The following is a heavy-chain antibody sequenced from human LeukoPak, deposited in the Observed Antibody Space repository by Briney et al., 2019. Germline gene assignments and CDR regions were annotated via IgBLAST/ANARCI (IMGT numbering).Heavy chain of an antibody. Sequence: GSLHLSCDASGFPFSSYSMNWVRQAPGKGLEWFSSISSSSTYIYYADSVKGRFTISRDNAKTSLYLQMNSLTVEDTAVYYCTTRLQHHFDYWGQGTQVTVSS. CDR2: ISSSSTYI. CDR1: GFPFSSYS. J-gene: IGHJ4*02. D-gene: IGHD4-11*01. CDR3: TTRLQHHFDY. V-gene: IGHV3-21*04.